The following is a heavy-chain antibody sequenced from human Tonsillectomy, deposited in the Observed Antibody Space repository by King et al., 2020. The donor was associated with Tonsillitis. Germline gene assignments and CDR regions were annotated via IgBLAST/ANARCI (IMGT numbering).Heavy chain of an antibody. CDR3: ARDLLGYCSSTTCYPDY. J-gene: IGHJ4*02. CDR1: GYTFIGYY. CDR2: INPNNGGT. D-gene: IGHD2-2*01. Sequence: VQLVESGTEVKKPGASVKVSCKPSGYTFIGYYMHWVRQAPGQGLEWMGWINPNNGGTNYAQKFQGRVTMTRDTSISTAYMELSRLRSDDTAVYYCARDLLGYCSSTTCYPDYWGQGTLVTVSS. V-gene: IGHV1-2*02.